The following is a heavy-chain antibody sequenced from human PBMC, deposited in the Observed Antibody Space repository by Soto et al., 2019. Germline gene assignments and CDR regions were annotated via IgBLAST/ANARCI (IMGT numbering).Heavy chain of an antibody. Sequence: GGSLRLSCAASGFTFSSYGMHWVRQAPGKGLEWVAVISYDGSNKYYADSVKGRFTISRDNSKNTLYLQMSSLRAEDTAVYYCVEDGSSGWPYYYGMDVWGQGTTVTVSS. CDR2: ISYDGSNK. D-gene: IGHD6-19*01. CDR1: GFTFSSYG. CDR3: VEDGSSGWPYYYGMDV. V-gene: IGHV3-30*18. J-gene: IGHJ6*02.